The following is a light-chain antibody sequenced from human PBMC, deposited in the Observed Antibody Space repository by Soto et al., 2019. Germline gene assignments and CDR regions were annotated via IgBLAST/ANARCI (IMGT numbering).Light chain of an antibody. J-gene: IGKJ2*01. V-gene: IGKV3-15*01. Sequence: EIVMTQSPATLSMSPGERAILSCRASQSVSTSLAWYQKKPGQAPKLLIFGASTRATGIPARFSGSGSGTEFTLTISSLQSEDLAVYYCQQYSNWPPFTFGQGTKLEI. CDR3: QQYSNWPPFT. CDR1: QSVSTS. CDR2: GAS.